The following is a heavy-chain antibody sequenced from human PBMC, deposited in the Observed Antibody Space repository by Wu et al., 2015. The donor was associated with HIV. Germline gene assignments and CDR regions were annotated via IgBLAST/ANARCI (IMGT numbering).Heavy chain of an antibody. V-gene: IGHV1-69*11. J-gene: IGHJ6*02. D-gene: IGHD1-26*01. CDR2: LIPFLGTP. CDR1: GGTFSRYA. Sequence: QVQLVQSGAEVKKPGSSVKVSCKPSGGTFSRYAFSWVRQAPGHGLEWMGRLIPFLGTPTYAQRFQGKVTFTADESTNTAYMELSSLRSEDTAVYYCATAGPYSGSYHGDYYYGMDVWGQGTTVTVSS. CDR3: ATAGPYSGSYHGDYYYGMDV.